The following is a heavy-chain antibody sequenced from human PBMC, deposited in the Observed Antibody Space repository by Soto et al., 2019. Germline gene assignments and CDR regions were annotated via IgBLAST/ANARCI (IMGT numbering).Heavy chain of an antibody. J-gene: IGHJ5*02. V-gene: IGHV1-8*01. Sequence: QVHLVQSGAEVRKPGASVKVSCKASGYSFTVYDINWVRQATGQALEWMGWMNPNSGDTAYSQKFQGRVSMTRDTSISTAYMELTSLRFDDTAVYYCARGRIRGYNWFDPWGQGTLVTVSS. CDR1: GYSFTVYD. CDR3: ARGRIRGYNWFDP. D-gene: IGHD5-12*01. CDR2: MNPNSGDT.